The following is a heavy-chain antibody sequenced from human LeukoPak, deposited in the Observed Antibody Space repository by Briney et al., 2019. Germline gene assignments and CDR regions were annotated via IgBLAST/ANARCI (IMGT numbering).Heavy chain of an antibody. CDR2: MNPNNGNT. J-gene: IGHJ3*02. CDR3: ARARRLSYYDYIWGSYRRDDAFDI. V-gene: IGHV1-8*01. Sequence: GASVKVSCKASGYTFTSYDINWVRQATGQGLEWMGWMNPNNGNTGYAQKFQGRVTMTRNTSISTAYMELSSLRSEDTAVYYCARARRLSYYDYIWGSYRRDDAFDIWGQGTMVTVSS. D-gene: IGHD3-16*02. CDR1: GYTFTSYD.